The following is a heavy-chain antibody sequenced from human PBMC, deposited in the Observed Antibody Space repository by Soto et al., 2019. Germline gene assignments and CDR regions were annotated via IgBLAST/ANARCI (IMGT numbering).Heavy chain of an antibody. J-gene: IGHJ4*02. V-gene: IGHV4-39*01. Sequence: SETLSLTCTVSGGSISSSSYYWGWIRQPPGRGLEWIGSIYYSGSTYYNPSLKSRVTISVDTSKNQFSLKLSSVTAADTAVYYCARHSSSWYAFDCWGQGTLVTVSS. CDR3: ARHSSSWYAFDC. CDR2: IYYSGST. D-gene: IGHD6-13*01. CDR1: GGSISSSSYY.